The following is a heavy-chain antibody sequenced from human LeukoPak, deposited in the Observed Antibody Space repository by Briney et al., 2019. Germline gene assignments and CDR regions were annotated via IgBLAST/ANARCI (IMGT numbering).Heavy chain of an antibody. CDR1: GGSISSSSYY. Sequence: PSETLSLTCTVSGGSISSSSYYWGWIRQPPGKGLEWIGSIYYSGSTYYNPSLKSRVTISADTSKNQFSLSLTSVTAADTAVYYCARRGLVVVPLWGQGTLVTVSS. CDR3: ARRGLVVVPL. V-gene: IGHV4-39*01. J-gene: IGHJ4*02. CDR2: IYYSGST. D-gene: IGHD2-21*01.